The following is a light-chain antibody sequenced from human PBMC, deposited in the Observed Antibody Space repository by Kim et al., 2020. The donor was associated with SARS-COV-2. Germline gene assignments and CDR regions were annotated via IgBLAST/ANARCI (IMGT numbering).Light chain of an antibody. Sequence: SYELTQPPSVSVSPGQTASITCSGDKLGEKYACXYQQKTGQSPVVVLYQNTKRPSGIPERFSGSNSGNTATLTISGIQAIDEADYYCQAWDSSAAVFGGG. J-gene: IGLJ2*01. CDR1: KLGEKY. V-gene: IGLV3-1*01. CDR2: QNT. CDR3: QAWDSSAAV.